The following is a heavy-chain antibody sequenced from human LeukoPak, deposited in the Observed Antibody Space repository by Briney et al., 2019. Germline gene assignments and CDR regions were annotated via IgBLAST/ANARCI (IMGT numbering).Heavy chain of an antibody. CDR1: GYSISGSNW. CDR3: ARNVVRGVIKLEFDP. V-gene: IGHV4-28*06. CDR2: IYYSGST. J-gene: IGHJ5*02. D-gene: IGHD3-10*01. Sequence: SDTLSLTCAVSGYSISGSNWWGWIRQPPGKGLEWIGYIYYSGSTNYNPSLKSRVTMSVDTSKNQFSLKLGSVTALDTAVYYCARNVVRGVIKLEFDPWGQGTLVTVSS.